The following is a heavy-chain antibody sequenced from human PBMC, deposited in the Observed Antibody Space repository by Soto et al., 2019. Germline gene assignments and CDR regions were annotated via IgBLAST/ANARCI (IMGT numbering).Heavy chain of an antibody. CDR1: GSTFSVST. CDR3: LSGWPKYFDY. V-gene: IGHV3-73*02. CDR2: LKSNANNYAT. Sequence: EMQPVESGGGLVQPGGSLKLSCAVSGSTFSVSTIHWVRQAPGKGLEWVGHLKSNANNYATAYAESVKGRFTISRDDSKNMAYLQMNSLKTEDTAVYYCLSGWPKYFDYWGQGTLVTVSS. J-gene: IGHJ4*02. D-gene: IGHD6-19*01.